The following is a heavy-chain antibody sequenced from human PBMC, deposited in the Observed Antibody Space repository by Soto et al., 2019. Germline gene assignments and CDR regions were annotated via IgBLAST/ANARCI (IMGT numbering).Heavy chain of an antibody. J-gene: IGHJ5*02. CDR2: IYRGGST. Sequence: GGSLRLSCAASGFTVSSSYMTWVRQAPGKGLEWVSLIYRGGSTYYADSVKGRFTISRDNSKNTVSLQMSSLRAEDTAVYYCAKEGPSSSFDPWGQGTLVTVSS. D-gene: IGHD6-6*01. V-gene: IGHV3-53*01. CDR1: GFTVSSSY. CDR3: AKEGPSSSFDP.